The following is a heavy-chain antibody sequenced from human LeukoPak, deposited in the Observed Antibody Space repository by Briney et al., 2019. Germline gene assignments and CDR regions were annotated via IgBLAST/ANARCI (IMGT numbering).Heavy chain of an antibody. CDR1: GGSCSGYY. J-gene: IGHJ4*02. CDR3: ARGLGRGKGAYYFDY. Sequence: PSETLSLTCAVYGGSCSGYYWSWIRQPPGKGLEWIGEINHSGSTNYNPSLKSRVTISVDTSKNQFSLKLSSVTAADTAVYYCARGLGRGKGAYYFDYWGQGTLVTVPS. D-gene: IGHD1-26*01. CDR2: INHSGST. V-gene: IGHV4-34*01.